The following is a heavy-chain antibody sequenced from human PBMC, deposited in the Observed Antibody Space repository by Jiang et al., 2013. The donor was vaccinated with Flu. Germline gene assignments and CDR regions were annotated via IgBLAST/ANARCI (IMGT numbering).Heavy chain of an antibody. CDR2: AYYRSKWYN. CDR1: GDSVSSDSVA. Sequence: SQTLSLTCAISGDSVSSDSVAWNWVRQSPSRGLEWLGRAYYRSKWYNDYAVSVKSRITINPDTSKNQFSLQLNSVTPEDTAVYYCARDEAARGFDYWGQGTLVTVSS. V-gene: IGHV6-1*01. J-gene: IGHJ4*02. D-gene: IGHD6-6*01. CDR3: ARDEAARGFDY.